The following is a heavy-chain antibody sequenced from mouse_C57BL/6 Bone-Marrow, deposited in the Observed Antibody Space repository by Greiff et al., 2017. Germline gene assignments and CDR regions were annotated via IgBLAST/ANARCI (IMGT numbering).Heavy chain of an antibody. J-gene: IGHJ2*01. CDR1: GYTFTDYY. CDR2: INPYNGGT. V-gene: IGHV1-19*01. Sequence: VQLQQSGPVLVKPGASVKMSCKASGYTFTDYYMNWVKQSHGKSLEWIGVINPYNGGTSYNQKFKRKATLTVDKSSSTAYMELNSLTSEDSAVYYCARILPENYFDYWGQGTTLTVSS. CDR3: ARILPENYFDY.